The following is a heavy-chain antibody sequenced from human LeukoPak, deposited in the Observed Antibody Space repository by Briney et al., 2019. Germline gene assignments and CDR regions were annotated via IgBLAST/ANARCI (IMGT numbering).Heavy chain of an antibody. CDR1: GFTSSSYW. D-gene: IGHD6-19*01. CDR3: AKETISSGGFDP. J-gene: IGHJ5*02. Sequence: PGGSLRISCAASGFTSSSYWMSWVRQAPGKGLEWVANIKQDGSEKYYVDSVKGRFTISRDNAKNSLYLQMNSLRAEDTAVCYCAKETISSGGFDPWGQGTLVTVSS. V-gene: IGHV3-7*01. CDR2: IKQDGSEK.